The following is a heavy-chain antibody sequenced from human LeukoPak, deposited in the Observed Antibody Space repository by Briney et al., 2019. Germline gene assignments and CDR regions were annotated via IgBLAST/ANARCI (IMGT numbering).Heavy chain of an antibody. CDR3: ARDGPADFDY. J-gene: IGHJ4*02. CDR2: ISSSSSTI. D-gene: IGHD6-13*01. CDR1: GYTFSSYS. Sequence: PGGSLRLSCAASGYTFSSYSMNWVRQAPGKGLEWVSYISSSSSTIYYADSVKGRFTISRDNAKNSLYLQMNSLRAEDAAVYYCARDGPADFDYWGRGTLVTVSS. V-gene: IGHV3-48*04.